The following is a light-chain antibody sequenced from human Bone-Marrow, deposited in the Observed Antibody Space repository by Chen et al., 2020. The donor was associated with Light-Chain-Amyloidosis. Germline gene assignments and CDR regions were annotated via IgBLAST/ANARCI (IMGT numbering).Light chain of an antibody. CDR2: GAS. Sequence: EVVMTQSPATLFVSPGETATLSCRASRTVGINLAWYQQKPGQAPRLLINGASARVTGVPARFSGSGSGTDFTLTITGLQSEDFAVYYCQQYDVWPPYTFGQGTQLEIK. V-gene: IGKV3-15*01. CDR1: RTVGIN. J-gene: IGKJ2*01. CDR3: QQYDVWPPYT.